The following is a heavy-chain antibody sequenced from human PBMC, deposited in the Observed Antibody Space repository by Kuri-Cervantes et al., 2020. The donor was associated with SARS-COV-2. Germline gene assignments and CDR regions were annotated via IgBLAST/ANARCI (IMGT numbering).Heavy chain of an antibody. V-gene: IGHV3-73*01. D-gene: IGHD3-3*01. CDR2: VRGKANNYAT. J-gene: IGHJ4*02. CDR3: TSHDFWSGYYLDY. CDR1: GFLFSASA. Sequence: GESLKISCEVSGFLFSASAIHWVRQASGKGLEWVGRVRGKANNYATAYAASVKGRFTISRDDSKSIAYLQMNSLKTEDTAAYYCTSHDFWSGYYLDYWGQGTLVTVSS.